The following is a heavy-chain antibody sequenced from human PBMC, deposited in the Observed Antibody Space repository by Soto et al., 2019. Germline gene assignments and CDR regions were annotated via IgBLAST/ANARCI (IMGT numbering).Heavy chain of an antibody. CDR2: INAGNGNT. V-gene: IGHV1-3*01. J-gene: IGHJ6*02. CDR3: ARDQGYYDSSGYYYDSRDYYYYGMDV. D-gene: IGHD3-22*01. CDR1: GYTFTSYA. Sequence: ASVKVSCKASGYTFTSYAMHWVRQAPGQRLEWMGWINAGNGNTKYSQKFQGRVTITRDTSASTAYMELSSLRSEDTAVYYCARDQGYYDSSGYYYDSRDYYYYGMDVWGQGTTVTVSS.